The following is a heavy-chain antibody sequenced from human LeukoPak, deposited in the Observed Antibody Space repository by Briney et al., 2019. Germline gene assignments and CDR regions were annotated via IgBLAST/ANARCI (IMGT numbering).Heavy chain of an antibody. CDR2: IHYSGST. CDR3: ARDFSALWVGELTGWFDP. Sequence: SETLSLTCTVAGRSISSYYWSWIRQPPGKVLEWIGYIHYSGSTNYNPSLKSRVTISVDPSKNQLSLKRSAVPAASPAVFYCARDFSALWVGELTGWFDPWGQGTLVTVSS. D-gene: IGHD3-10*01. J-gene: IGHJ5*02. CDR1: GRSISSYY. V-gene: IGHV4-59*01.